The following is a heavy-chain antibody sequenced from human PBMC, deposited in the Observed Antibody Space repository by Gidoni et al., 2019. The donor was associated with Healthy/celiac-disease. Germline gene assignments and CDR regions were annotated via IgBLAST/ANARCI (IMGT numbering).Heavy chain of an antibody. D-gene: IGHD1-26*01. CDR1: GGSISSGSYY. J-gene: IGHJ4*02. V-gene: IGHV4-61*02. CDR3: AREGLDAYSGSYYFDY. Sequence: QVQLQESGPGLVKPSQTLSLTCTVSGGSISSGSYYWSWIRQPAGKGLEWIGRIYTSGSTNYNPALKSRVTMSVDTSKNQFSLKLSSVTAADTAVYYCAREGLDAYSGSYYFDYWGQGTLVTVSS. CDR2: IYTSGST.